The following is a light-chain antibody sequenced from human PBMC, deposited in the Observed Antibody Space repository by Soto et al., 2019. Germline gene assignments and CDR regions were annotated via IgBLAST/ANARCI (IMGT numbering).Light chain of an antibody. CDR2: ENN. J-gene: IGLJ3*02. V-gene: IGLV1-51*02. Sequence: QSVLTQPPSVSAAPGQKVTISCSGSSSNIGNNYVSWYQQLPGRAPKLLIYENNKRPSGIPDRFSGSKSGTSATLGITGLQTGDEADYYCGTWDSSLSVWVFGGGTQLTVL. CDR3: GTWDSSLSVWV. CDR1: SSNIGNNY.